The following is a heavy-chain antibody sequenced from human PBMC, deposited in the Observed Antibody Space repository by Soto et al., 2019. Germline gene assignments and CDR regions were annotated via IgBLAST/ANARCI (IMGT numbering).Heavy chain of an antibody. CDR2: IYYSGST. J-gene: IGHJ6*02. CDR1: GGSISSYY. Sequence: SETLSVTCTVSGGSISSYYWSWIRQPPGKGLEWIGYIYYSGSTNYNPSLKSRVTISVDTSKNQFSLKLSSVTAADTAVYYCARGQFGESSIYYYGMDVWGQGTTVTVSS. CDR3: ARGQFGESSIYYYGMDV. V-gene: IGHV4-59*01. D-gene: IGHD3-10*01.